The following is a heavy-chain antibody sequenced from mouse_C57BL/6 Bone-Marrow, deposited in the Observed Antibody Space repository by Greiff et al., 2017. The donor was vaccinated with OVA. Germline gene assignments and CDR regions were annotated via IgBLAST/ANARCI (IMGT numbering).Heavy chain of an antibody. D-gene: IGHD2-4*01. CDR1: GYAFSSSW. CDR3: AREGGLRPWFAY. V-gene: IGHV1-82*01. J-gene: IGHJ3*01. CDR2: IYPGDGDT. Sequence: QVQLKQSGPELVKPGASVKISCKASGYAFSSSWMNWVKQRPGKGLEWIGRIYPGDGDTNYNGKFKGKATLTADKSSSTAYMQLSSLTSEDSAVYLCAREGGLRPWFAYWGQGTLVTVSA.